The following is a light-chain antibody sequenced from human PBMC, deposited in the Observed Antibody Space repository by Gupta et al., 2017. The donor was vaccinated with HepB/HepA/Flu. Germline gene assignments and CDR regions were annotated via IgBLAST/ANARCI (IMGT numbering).Light chain of an antibody. CDR1: QSVLTN. CDR2: GAS. J-gene: IGKJ1*01. Sequence: EIIMTQSPATLSVSPGERETLSCRASQSVLTNLAWYQQKPGQPPRLLIFGASTRATDTPARFSGSGSGTEFTLTISSLQSEDFAVYFCHHYIQWPKSFGQGTKVEI. V-gene: IGKV3-15*01. CDR3: HHYIQWPKS.